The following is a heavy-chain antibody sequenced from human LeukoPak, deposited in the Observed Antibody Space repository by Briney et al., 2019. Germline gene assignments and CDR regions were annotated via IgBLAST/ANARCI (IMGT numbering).Heavy chain of an antibody. CDR2: ISYDGSNK. J-gene: IGHJ4*02. CDR3: AKPDTETDIVVVVAAPPPFDY. V-gene: IGHV3-30*18. Sequence: GGSLRLSCAASGFTFSTYGMHWVRQAPGKGLEWVAVISYDGSNKYYADSVKGRFTISRDNSKNTLYLQMNSLRAEDTAVYYCAKPDTETDIVVVVAAPPPFDYWGQGTLVTVSS. D-gene: IGHD2-15*01. CDR1: GFTFSTYG.